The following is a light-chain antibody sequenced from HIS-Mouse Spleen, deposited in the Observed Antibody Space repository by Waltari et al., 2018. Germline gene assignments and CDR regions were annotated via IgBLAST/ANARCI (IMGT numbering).Light chain of an antibody. V-gene: IGLV2-23*01. J-gene: IGLJ3*02. CDR1: SSDVGRYNL. CDR2: EGS. Sequence: QSALTQPASVSGSPGQSITISCPGTSSDVGRYNLVCWYQQHPGKAPKLMIYEGSKRPAGVSNRFSGSKSGNTASLTISGLQAEDEADYYCCSYAGSSTWVFGGGTKLTVL. CDR3: CSYAGSSTWV.